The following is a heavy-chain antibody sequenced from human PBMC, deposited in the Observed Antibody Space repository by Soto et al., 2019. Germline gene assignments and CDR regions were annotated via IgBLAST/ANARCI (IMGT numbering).Heavy chain of an antibody. V-gene: IGHV3-9*01. Sequence: GGSLRLSCVVSGISFDDYAMHWVRQVPGKGLEWVSGINWDSGDIGYADSVKGRFTISRDNAKDSLYLQMNSLKTEDTALYYCAKDTAPGFYDANGHLDYWGQGTPVTVSS. CDR3: AKDTAPGFYDANGHLDY. D-gene: IGHD2-8*01. CDR2: INWDSGDI. J-gene: IGHJ4*02. CDR1: GISFDDYA.